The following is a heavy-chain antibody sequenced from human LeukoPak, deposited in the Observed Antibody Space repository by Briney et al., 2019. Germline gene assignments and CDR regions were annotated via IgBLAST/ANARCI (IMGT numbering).Heavy chain of an antibody. J-gene: IGHJ6*03. CDR3: ARGGSMWDAAMADYYYYMDV. Sequence: PSETLSLTCAVYGGSFSGYYWSWIRQPPGMGLEWIGEINHSGSTNYNPSLKSRVTISVDTSKNQFSLKLSSVTAADTAVYYCARGGSMWDAAMADYYYYMDVWGKGTTVTISS. D-gene: IGHD5-18*01. V-gene: IGHV4-34*01. CDR2: INHSGST. CDR1: GGSFSGYY.